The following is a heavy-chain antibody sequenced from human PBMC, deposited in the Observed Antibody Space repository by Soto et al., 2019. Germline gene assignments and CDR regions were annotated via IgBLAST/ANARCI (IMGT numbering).Heavy chain of an antibody. J-gene: IGHJ4*02. CDR3: AGCSGSYYKECDY. D-gene: IGHD1-26*01. CDR1: GFTFSSYS. V-gene: IGHV3-21*01. CDR2: ISSSSSYI. Sequence: GGSLRLSCAASGFTFSSYSMNWVRQAPGKGLEWVSSISSSSSYIYYADSVKGRFTISRDNAKNSLYLQMNSLRAEDTAVYYCAGCSGSYYKECDYWGQGTLVTVSS.